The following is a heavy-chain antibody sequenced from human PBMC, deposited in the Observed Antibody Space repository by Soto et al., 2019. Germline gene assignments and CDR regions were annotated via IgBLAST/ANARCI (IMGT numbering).Heavy chain of an antibody. Sequence: SETLSLTCTVSGGSISSYYWSWIRQHTGEGLEWIGYIYYNGSTNYNPSLKSRVTISVDTSKNQFSLKLSSVTAADTAVYYCARTYYDFWSGYWRWFDRWGQGTLVTVSS. CDR1: GGSISSYY. J-gene: IGHJ5*02. V-gene: IGHV4-59*01. CDR3: ARTYYDFWSGYWRWFDR. CDR2: IYYNGST. D-gene: IGHD3-3*01.